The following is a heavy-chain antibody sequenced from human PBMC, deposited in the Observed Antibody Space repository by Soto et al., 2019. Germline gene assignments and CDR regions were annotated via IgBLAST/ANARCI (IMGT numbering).Heavy chain of an antibody. CDR2: ISYDGSNK. CDR1: GFTFSSYA. J-gene: IGHJ6*02. D-gene: IGHD6-19*01. V-gene: IGHV3-30-3*01. Sequence: PGGSLRLSCAASGFTFSSYAMHWVRQAPGKGLEWVAVISYDGSNKYYADSVKGRFTISRDNSKNTLYLQMNSLRAEDTAVYYCAREVWQWLVYYYYYGMDVWGQGTTVTVSS. CDR3: AREVWQWLVYYYYYGMDV.